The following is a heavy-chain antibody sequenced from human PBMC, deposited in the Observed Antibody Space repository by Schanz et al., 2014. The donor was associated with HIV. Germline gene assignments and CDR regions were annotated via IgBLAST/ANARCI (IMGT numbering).Heavy chain of an antibody. CDR3: ATAAVTDYSDN. Sequence: EVQLLESGGGLVQPGGSLRLSCVASGFTFSTYAMSWVRQAPGKGLVWVSRINNDGSSTSYADSVKGRFTISRDNAKNTLYLQMNSLRGEDTAVYYCATAAVTDYSDNWGQGTLVTVSS. D-gene: IGHD2-2*01. V-gene: IGHV3-74*02. CDR1: GFTFSTYA. CDR2: INNDGSST. J-gene: IGHJ4*02.